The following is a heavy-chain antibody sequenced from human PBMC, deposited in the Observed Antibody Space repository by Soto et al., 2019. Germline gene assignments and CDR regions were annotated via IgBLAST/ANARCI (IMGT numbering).Heavy chain of an antibody. CDR1: GGSISNYY. Sequence: SETLSLTCTVSGGSISNYYWSWIRQPPGKGLEWIGYIHYSGSTNYNPSLKSRVTISEDTSTNTAYLELRSLRSDDTAMYFCARDLSKGVTPAYWGQGTPVTVSS. CDR2: IHYSGST. V-gene: IGHV4-59*01. D-gene: IGHD4-4*01. CDR3: ARDLSKGVTPAY. J-gene: IGHJ4*02.